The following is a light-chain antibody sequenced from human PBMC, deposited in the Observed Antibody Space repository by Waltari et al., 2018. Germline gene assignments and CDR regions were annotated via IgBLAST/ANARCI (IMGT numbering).Light chain of an antibody. CDR3: ASYTTTRTVV. Sequence: QSALTQPASVSGSPGQSITISCTGTSSDIGGYNYVSWYKQHPGKAPKLMIFDVARWPSGVSTRFSGSKSGNTASLTISGLQAEDEADYYCASYTTTRTVVFGGGTKVTVL. J-gene: IGLJ2*01. V-gene: IGLV2-14*01. CDR2: DVA. CDR1: SSDIGGYNY.